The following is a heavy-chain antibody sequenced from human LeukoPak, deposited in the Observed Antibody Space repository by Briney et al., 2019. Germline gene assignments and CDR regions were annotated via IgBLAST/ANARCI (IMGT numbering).Heavy chain of an antibody. CDR2: IKNKIDGGTT. CDR1: GFTFSNAW. D-gene: IGHD2-15*01. CDR3: TTDIPRRYCSGGNGYQT. J-gene: IGHJ4*02. V-gene: IGHV3-15*01. Sequence: GGSLRLSCAASGFTFSNAWMTWVRQAPGKGLEWVGRIKNKIDGGTTDYAAPVKGRFTISRDDSKNTLNLQMNSLQSEDTAVYYCTTDIPRRYCSGGNGYQTWGQGTLVTVSS.